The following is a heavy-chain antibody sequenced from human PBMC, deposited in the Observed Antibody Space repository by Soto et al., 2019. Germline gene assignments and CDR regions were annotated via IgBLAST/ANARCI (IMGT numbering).Heavy chain of an antibody. CDR1: GGTFSSYA. Sequence: SVKVSSKASGGTFSSYAISWVRQAPGQGLEWMGGIIPIFGTANYAQKFQGRVTITADKSTSTAYMELSSLRSEDTAVYYCARVGGYSSSWDYYGMDVWGQGTTVTVSS. CDR3: ARVGGYSSSWDYYGMDV. CDR2: IIPIFGTA. D-gene: IGHD6-13*01. J-gene: IGHJ6*02. V-gene: IGHV1-69*06.